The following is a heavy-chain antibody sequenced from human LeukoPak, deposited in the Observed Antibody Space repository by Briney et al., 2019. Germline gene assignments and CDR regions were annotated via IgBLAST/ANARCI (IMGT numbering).Heavy chain of an antibody. D-gene: IGHD3-16*01. V-gene: IGHV3-23*01. J-gene: IGHJ4*02. CDR3: AKADTPLPLRGPYFDY. CDR2: ISGSGDTT. Sequence: GGSLRLSCAASGFSFHNFGMSWVRQAPGKRLEWVSTISGSGDTTYYADSVKGRFTISKDNSKNTLYLQLNSLRVEDTAVYFCAKADTPLPLRGPYFDYWGQGTLVTVSS. CDR1: GFSFHNFG.